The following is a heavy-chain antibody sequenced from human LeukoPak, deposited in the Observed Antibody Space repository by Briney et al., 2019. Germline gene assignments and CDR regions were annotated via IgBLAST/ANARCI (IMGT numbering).Heavy chain of an antibody. J-gene: IGHJ6*04. CDR2: INAYNGNT. Sequence: GASVKVSCKASGYTFTSYGISWVRQAPGQGLEWMGWINAYNGNTNYAQKLQGRVTMTTDTSTSTAYMELRRLRSDDTAVYYCARGGGYCSSTSCPIGGGMDVWGKGTTVTVSS. V-gene: IGHV1-18*04. CDR3: ARGGGYCSSTSCPIGGGMDV. D-gene: IGHD2-2*01. CDR1: GYTFTSYG.